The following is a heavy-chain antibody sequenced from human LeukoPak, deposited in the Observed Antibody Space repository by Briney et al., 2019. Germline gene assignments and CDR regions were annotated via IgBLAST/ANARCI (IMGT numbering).Heavy chain of an antibody. J-gene: IGHJ4*02. V-gene: IGHV4-39*01. CDR3: VRSGYSSSWYLDY. CDR1: GGSISSSSYY. D-gene: IGHD6-13*01. Sequence: SETLSLTCTVSGGSISSSSYYWGWIRQPPGKGLEWIGSIYYSGSTYYNPSLKSRVTISVDTSKNQFSLKLSSVTAADTAVYYCVRSGYSSSWYLDYWGQGTLVTVSS. CDR2: IYYSGST.